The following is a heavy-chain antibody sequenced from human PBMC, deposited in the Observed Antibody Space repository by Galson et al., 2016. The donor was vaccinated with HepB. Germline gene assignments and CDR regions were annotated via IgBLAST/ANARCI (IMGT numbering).Heavy chain of an antibody. CDR3: AKCPPGTRGSLDS. CDR2: ISDNGHAT. J-gene: IGHJ4*02. D-gene: IGHD1-14*01. V-gene: IGHV3-23*01. CDR1: GFAFNSYA. Sequence: LRLSCAGSGFAFNSYAMNWVRQAPGKGLEWISLISDNGHATYYADPVRGRFSIARDNSKNTLYLQMNSLRADDTAVYYCAKCPPGTRGSLDSWGQGTLVTVSS.